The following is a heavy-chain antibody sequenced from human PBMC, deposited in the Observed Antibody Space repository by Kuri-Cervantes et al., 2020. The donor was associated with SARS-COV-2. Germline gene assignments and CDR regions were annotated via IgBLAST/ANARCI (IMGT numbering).Heavy chain of an antibody. D-gene: IGHD3-3*01. CDR1: GYSISSGYY. CDR3: ARAQETTIFGVVAEFDY. CDR2: IYHSGST. Sequence: SQTLSLTCAVSGYSISSGYYWGWIRQPPGKGLEWIGSIYHSGSTYYNPSLKSRVTISVDTSKNQFSLKLSSVTAADTAVYYCARAQETTIFGVVAEFDYWGQGNPVNGSS. J-gene: IGHJ4*02. V-gene: IGHV4-38-2*01.